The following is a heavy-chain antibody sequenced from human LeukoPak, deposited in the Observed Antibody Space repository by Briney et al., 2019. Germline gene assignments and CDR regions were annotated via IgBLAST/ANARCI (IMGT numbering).Heavy chain of an antibody. V-gene: IGHV3-64*01. D-gene: IGHD1-14*01. CDR2: ISSNGGST. Sequence: GCSLRLPCAASGFTFSSYAMHWVRQAPGKGLEYVSAISSNGGSTYYANSVKGRFTISRDNSKNTLYLQMGSLRAEDMAVYYCARDRSGIPYYYYGMDVWGQGTTVTVSS. CDR1: GFTFSSYA. J-gene: IGHJ6*02. CDR3: ARDRSGIPYYYYGMDV.